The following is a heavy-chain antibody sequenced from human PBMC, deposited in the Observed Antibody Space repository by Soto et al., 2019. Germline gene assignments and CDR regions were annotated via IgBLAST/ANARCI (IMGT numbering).Heavy chain of an antibody. J-gene: IGHJ5*02. CDR3: ARGPYYYGSSLDP. CDR1: GFTFSSYS. V-gene: IGHV3-21*01. Sequence: EVQLVESGGGLVKPGGSLRLSCAASGFTFSSYSMNWVRQAPGKGLEWVSSISSSSSYIYYADSVKGRFTISRDNAKNSRYLQMNSLRAEDTAVYYCARGPYYYGSSLDPWGQGTLVTVSS. D-gene: IGHD3-10*01. CDR2: ISSSSSYI.